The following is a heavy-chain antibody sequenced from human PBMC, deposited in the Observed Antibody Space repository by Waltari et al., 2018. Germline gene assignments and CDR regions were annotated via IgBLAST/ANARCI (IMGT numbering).Heavy chain of an antibody. J-gene: IGHJ4*02. CDR3: ARLENYDILTGYYFDY. V-gene: IGHV1-8*01. Sequence: QVQLVQSGAEVKKPGASVKVSCKASGYNFTSYDINWVRTATGQGLEWMGWMNPNSGNTGYAQNFQGRVTMTRNTSISTAYMELSSLRSEDTAVYYCARLENYDILTGYYFDYWGQGTLVTVSS. CDR1: GYNFTSYD. D-gene: IGHD3-9*01. CDR2: MNPNSGNT.